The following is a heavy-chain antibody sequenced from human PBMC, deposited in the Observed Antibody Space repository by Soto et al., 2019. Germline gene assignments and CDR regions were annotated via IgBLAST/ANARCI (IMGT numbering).Heavy chain of an antibody. CDR1: GGSIGSSSYY. Sequence: SETLSLTCTVSGGSIGSSSYYWGWIRQPPGKGLEWIGTIYYTGNTYYNPSLKSRVTISLDTSKNQFSLKLSSVTAADTAVYHCARLSRSGYFAYYFDYWGQGTLVTVSS. V-gene: IGHV4-39*01. J-gene: IGHJ4*02. D-gene: IGHD3-22*01. CDR3: ARLSRSGYFAYYFDY. CDR2: IYYTGNT.